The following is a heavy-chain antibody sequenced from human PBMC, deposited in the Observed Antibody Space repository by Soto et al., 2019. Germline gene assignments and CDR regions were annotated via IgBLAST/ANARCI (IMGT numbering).Heavy chain of an antibody. CDR1: GYSFTSYW. CDR3: ARRNAVGDYYYYGMDV. CDR2: IDPSDSYT. D-gene: IGHD1-1*01. Sequence: HGESLKISCKGSGYSFTSYWISWVRQMPGKGLEWMGRIDPSDSYTNYSPSFQGHVTISADKSISTAYLQWSSLKASDTAMYYCARRNAVGDYYYYGMDVWGQGTTVTVSS. J-gene: IGHJ6*02. V-gene: IGHV5-10-1*01.